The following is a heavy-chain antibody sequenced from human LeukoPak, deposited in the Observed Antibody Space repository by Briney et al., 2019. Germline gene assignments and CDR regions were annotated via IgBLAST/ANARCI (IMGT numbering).Heavy chain of an antibody. CDR1: GFPFSSYW. Sequence: GGSLRLSCAASGFPFSSYWMHWVRQVPGKGLLWVSRINSDGSATIYADSARGRFTISRDNAKNTLYLQMSGLRVEDTAVYHCASDSPYYGMDVWGQGTTVTVSS. J-gene: IGHJ6*02. CDR2: INSDGSAT. V-gene: IGHV3-74*01. CDR3: ASDSPYYGMDV.